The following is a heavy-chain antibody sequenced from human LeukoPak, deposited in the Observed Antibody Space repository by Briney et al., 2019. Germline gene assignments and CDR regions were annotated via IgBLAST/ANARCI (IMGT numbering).Heavy chain of an antibody. CDR3: ARIDYAFDY. D-gene: IGHD4-17*01. J-gene: IGHJ4*02. CDR2: ISYDGSNK. V-gene: IGHV3-30*04. CDR1: GFTFSSYA. Sequence: GRSLRLSCAASGFTFSSYAMHWVRQAPGKGLEWVAVISYDGSNKYYADSVKGRFTISRDNSKNTLYLQMNSLRAEDTAVYYCARIDYAFDYWGQGTLVTVSS.